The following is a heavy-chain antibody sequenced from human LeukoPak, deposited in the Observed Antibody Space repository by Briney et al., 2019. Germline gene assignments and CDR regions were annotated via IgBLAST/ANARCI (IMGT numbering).Heavy chain of an antibody. Sequence: RGSLRLSCAASGFTFSSFAMSWVRPAPESGLALVSSSGGFVCSIYYADSVKGRFTISRDNSKNTLYLLMTSLRAEDTALYYCAKEGGLQSLPYTWFDPWGQGTLVTVST. CDR1: GFTFSSFA. CDR2: SGGFVCSI. D-gene: IGHD5-24*01. V-gene: IGHV3-23*01. CDR3: AKEGGLQSLPYTWFDP. J-gene: IGHJ5*02.